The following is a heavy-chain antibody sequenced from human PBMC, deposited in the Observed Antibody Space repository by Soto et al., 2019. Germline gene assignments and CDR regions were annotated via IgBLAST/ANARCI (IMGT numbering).Heavy chain of an antibody. CDR2: IYYSGNT. Sequence: SETLSLTCTVSGGSISSSSYYWGWIRQPPGKGLEWIGSIYYSGNTYYNPSLKSRATISVDTSKNQFSLKLNSVTAADTAVYYCASQTGVIILYYCYYMDVWGKGTTVTVSS. D-gene: IGHD3-3*01. CDR3: ASQTGVIILYYCYYMDV. J-gene: IGHJ6*03. CDR1: GGSISSSSYY. V-gene: IGHV4-39*01.